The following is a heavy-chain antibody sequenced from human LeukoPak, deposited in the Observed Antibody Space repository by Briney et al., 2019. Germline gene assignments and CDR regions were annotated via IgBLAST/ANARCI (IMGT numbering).Heavy chain of an antibody. CDR2: INHSGST. D-gene: IGHD5-24*01. CDR3: ARMADYYYYYMDV. CDR1: GGSFSGYY. J-gene: IGHJ6*03. V-gene: IGHV4-34*01. Sequence: ASETLSLTCAVYGGSFSGYYWSWIRQPPGKGLEWIGEINHSGSTNYNPSLKSRVTISVDTSKNQFSLKLSSVTAADTAVYYCARMADYYYYYMDVWGKGTTVTVSS.